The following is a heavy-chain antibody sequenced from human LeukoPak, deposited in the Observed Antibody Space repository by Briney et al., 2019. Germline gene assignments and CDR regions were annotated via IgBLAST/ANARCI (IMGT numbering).Heavy chain of an antibody. Sequence: PGGSLRLSCVASGFTFSSYPMTWVRQAPGKGLEWVSAVSRSGESPYYADSMKGRVTISRDNSSNTLYLQMNSLTVEDTALYFCAKASWGGVTTTYFDSWGQGTLVTVSS. D-gene: IGHD3-16*01. J-gene: IGHJ4*02. V-gene: IGHV3-23*01. CDR2: VSRSGESP. CDR3: AKASWGGVTTTYFDS. CDR1: GFTFSSYP.